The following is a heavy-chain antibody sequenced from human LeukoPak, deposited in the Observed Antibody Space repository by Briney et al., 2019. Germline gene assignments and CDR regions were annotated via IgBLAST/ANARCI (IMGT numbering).Heavy chain of an antibody. J-gene: IGHJ4*02. Sequence: ASVKVSCKASGYTFTNYGISWVRQAPGRGLEWMGWISAYSGNTNYAQNLQGRVTMTTDTSTSTAYMELRSLRSGDTAVYYCARAPDDYDFWSGPFDYWGRGTLVTVSS. CDR1: GYTFTNYG. CDR3: ARAPDDYDFWSGPFDY. D-gene: IGHD3-3*01. V-gene: IGHV1-18*01. CDR2: ISAYSGNT.